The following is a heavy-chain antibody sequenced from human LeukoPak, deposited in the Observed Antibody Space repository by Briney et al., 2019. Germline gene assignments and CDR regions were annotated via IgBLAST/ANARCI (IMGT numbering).Heavy chain of an antibody. Sequence: ASVKVSCKASGGTFSSYAISWVRQAPGQGLEWMGGIIPIFGTANYAQKFQGRVTITADKSTSTAYMELSSLRSEDTAVYYCARDFADSSGGGFDYWGQGTLVTVSS. CDR2: IIPIFGTA. V-gene: IGHV1-69*06. D-gene: IGHD6-19*01. CDR1: GGTFSSYA. J-gene: IGHJ4*02. CDR3: ARDFADSSGGGFDY.